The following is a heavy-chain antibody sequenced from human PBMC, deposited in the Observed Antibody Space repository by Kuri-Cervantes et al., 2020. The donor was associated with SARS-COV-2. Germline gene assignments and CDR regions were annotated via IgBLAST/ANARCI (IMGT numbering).Heavy chain of an antibody. D-gene: IGHD3-9*01. CDR3: ARLRRLNRDWFATGYYMDV. J-gene: IGHJ6*03. Sequence: SETLSLTCGVSGASFGNYHWSWVRQPPGKGRGWIGNIIYSGSTNYSPSLKSRVTISVDTSKTRFSLNLASVTAADTAVYPCARLRRLNRDWFATGYYMDVWGKGTKVTVSS. V-gene: IGHV4-34*12. CDR1: GASFGNYH. CDR2: IIYSGST.